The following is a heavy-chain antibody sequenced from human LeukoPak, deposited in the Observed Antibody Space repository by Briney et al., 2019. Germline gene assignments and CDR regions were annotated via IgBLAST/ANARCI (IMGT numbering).Heavy chain of an antibody. CDR2: IWSDGSNR. CDR1: GFIFTHYG. Sequence: GGSLTLPCKASGFIFTHYGMHWVRQAPGKGLEWVAVIWSDGSNRFYADSVKGRFTISRDNSQNTVFLQMSSLRVEDSAIYYCARDAQRGFDYSNSLKYWGHGTRVAVS. J-gene: IGHJ4*01. CDR3: ARDAQRGFDYSNSLKY. D-gene: IGHD4-11*01. V-gene: IGHV3-33*01.